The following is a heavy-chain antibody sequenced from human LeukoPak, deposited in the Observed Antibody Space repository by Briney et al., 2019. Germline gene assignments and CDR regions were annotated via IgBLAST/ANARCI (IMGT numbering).Heavy chain of an antibody. CDR3: AKSTSSWERVDY. J-gene: IGHJ4*02. CDR1: GFIFSAYE. V-gene: IGHV3-23*01. Sequence: GGSLRLSCAASGFIFSAYEMNWVRQAPGKGLEWVSSISGNSGRTYYADSVKGRFSISRDNSNNTLYLRMNSLRAEDAAVYYCAKSTSSWERVDYWGQGTLVTVSS. CDR2: ISGNSGRT. D-gene: IGHD6-13*01.